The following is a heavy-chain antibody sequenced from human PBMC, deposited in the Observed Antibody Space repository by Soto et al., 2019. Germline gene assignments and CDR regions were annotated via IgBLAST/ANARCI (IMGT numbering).Heavy chain of an antibody. D-gene: IGHD3-22*01. V-gene: IGHV3-30*04. CDR2: ISYDGSNK. CDR3: ARGSHNYDSSGYYAFDI. CDR1: GFTFSSYA. Sequence: GGSLRLSCAASGFTFSSYAMHWVRQAPGKGPEWVAVISYDGSNKYYADSVKGRFTISRDNSKNTLYLQMNSLRAEDTAVYYCARGSHNYDSSGYYAFDIWGQGTMVTVSS. J-gene: IGHJ3*02.